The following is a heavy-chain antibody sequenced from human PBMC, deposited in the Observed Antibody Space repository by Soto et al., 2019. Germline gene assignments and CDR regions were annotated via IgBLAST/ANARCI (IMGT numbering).Heavy chain of an antibody. J-gene: IGHJ4*02. V-gene: IGHV3-64D*08. Sequence: EVQLVESGGGLVQPGGSLRLSCSASGFTISSYAMHWVRQAPGKGLESVSVTYSKGGSTHYADSVRGRFTISTDNSKKHPDPPMSSLRAEDTAVYYCVRDLWGFESWGQGTLVTVSS. CDR1: GFTISSYA. D-gene: IGHD3-16*01. CDR2: TYSKGGST. CDR3: VRDLWGFES.